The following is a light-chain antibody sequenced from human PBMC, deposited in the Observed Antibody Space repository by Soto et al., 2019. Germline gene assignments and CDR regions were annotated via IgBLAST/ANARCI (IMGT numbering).Light chain of an antibody. J-gene: IGKJ1*01. CDR1: QSISSN. V-gene: IGKV3-20*01. Sequence: EIGMTQSPATLSVSPGERATLSCRASQSISSNLAWYQQKPGQAPRLLIYGASSRATGIPDRFSGSGSGTDFTLTISRLEPEDFAVYYCQQYGSSRTFGQGTKVDI. CDR2: GAS. CDR3: QQYGSSRT.